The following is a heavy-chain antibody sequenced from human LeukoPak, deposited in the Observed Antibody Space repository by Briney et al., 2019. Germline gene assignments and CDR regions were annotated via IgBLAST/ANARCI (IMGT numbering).Heavy chain of an antibody. V-gene: IGHV4-39*07. CDR3: ARVSYSRSYDYWYFDL. D-gene: IGHD6-13*01. Sequence: SETLSLTCTVSGVSISSSTYYWGWIRQPPGKGLEWIGSIYYRRSTYYNPSLKSRVTISVDTSKNQFSLKLRSVTAADTAVYYCARVSYSRSYDYWYFDLWGRGTLVTVSS. J-gene: IGHJ2*01. CDR2: IYYRRST. CDR1: GVSISSSTYY.